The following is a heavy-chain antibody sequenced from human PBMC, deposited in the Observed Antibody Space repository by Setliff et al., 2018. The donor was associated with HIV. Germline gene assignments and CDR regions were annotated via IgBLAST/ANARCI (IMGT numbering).Heavy chain of an antibody. CDR1: GYTFTSYP. D-gene: IGHD6-19*01. CDR3: ARNQGDSSGWYAGDY. J-gene: IGHJ4*01. Sequence: ASVKVSCKASGYTFTSYPMHWVRQAPGQGLEWMGVINTSGGSAGYAEKFRGRVTMTRDTSTSTVYMDLHNLGSEDTAVYYCARNQGDSSGWYAGDYWGHGTLVTVSS. V-gene: IGHV1-46*01. CDR2: INTSGGSA.